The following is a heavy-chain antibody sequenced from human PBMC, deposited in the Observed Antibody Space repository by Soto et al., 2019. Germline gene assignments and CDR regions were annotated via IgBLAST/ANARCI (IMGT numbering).Heavy chain of an antibody. J-gene: IGHJ4*02. Sequence: GGSLRLSCAASGFTFSFYAMHWVRRAPGKGLEWVAVVSFDGSNKYYADSVKGRFTVSRDNSKNTLFLQLDSLRDDDTAIYYCAYPVSGELFPEALGYWGQGTLVTVSS. CDR1: GFTFSFYA. CDR2: VSFDGSNK. V-gene: IGHV3-30*03. D-gene: IGHD1-7*01. CDR3: AYPVSGELFPEALGY.